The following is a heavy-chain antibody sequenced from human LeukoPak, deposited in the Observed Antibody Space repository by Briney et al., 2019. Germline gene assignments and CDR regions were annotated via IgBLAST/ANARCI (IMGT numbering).Heavy chain of an antibody. CDR3: ARDRTDYGEVDY. Sequence: ASVKVSCKASGYTFTSYDINWVRQATGQGLEWMGWMNPNSGNTGYAQKFQGRVTMTRNTSISTAYMELSSLRSEDTAVYYCARDRTDYGEVDYWGQGTLVTVSS. V-gene: IGHV1-8*01. D-gene: IGHD4-17*01. J-gene: IGHJ4*02. CDR1: GYTFTSYD. CDR2: MNPNSGNT.